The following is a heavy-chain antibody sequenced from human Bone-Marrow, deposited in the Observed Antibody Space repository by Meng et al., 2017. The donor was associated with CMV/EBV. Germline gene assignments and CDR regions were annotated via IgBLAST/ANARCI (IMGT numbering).Heavy chain of an antibody. J-gene: IGHJ6*02. CDR3: ATNPVGNWDRYYYYGMDV. D-gene: IGHD7-27*01. CDR1: GGTFSTHI. V-gene: IGHV1-69*02. CDR2: IIPLTNIA. Sequence: SVKVSCKASGGTFSTHIIYWVRQAPGQGLEWMGRIIPLTNIANYAQSFQGRVTITADKSTSTAYMELDSLRSEDTAVYYCATNPVGNWDRYYYYGMDVWGQGTTVTVSS.